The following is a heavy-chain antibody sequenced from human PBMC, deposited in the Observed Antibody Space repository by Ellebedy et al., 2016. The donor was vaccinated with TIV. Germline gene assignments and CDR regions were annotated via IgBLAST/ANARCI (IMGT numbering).Heavy chain of an antibody. D-gene: IGHD6-19*01. J-gene: IGHJ2*01. Sequence: PGGSLRLSCAASGFTFSHYAMHWVRQAPGKGLEWVAEVSYDGNTKYYTDSVKGRFTISRDNAKNTLYLQMNSLRAEDTAVYYCARAGSSGWEAYFDLWGRGTLVTVSS. V-gene: IGHV3-30*04. CDR1: GFTFSHYA. CDR3: ARAGSSGWEAYFDL. CDR2: VSYDGNTK.